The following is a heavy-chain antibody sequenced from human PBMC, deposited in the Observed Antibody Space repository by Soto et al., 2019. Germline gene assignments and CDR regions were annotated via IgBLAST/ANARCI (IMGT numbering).Heavy chain of an antibody. CDR3: ARRRLDYYDSSGYYPGDVDY. CDR2: IYYSGST. J-gene: IGHJ4*02. V-gene: IGHV4-39*01. CDR1: GGSISSSSYY. Sequence: SETLSLTCTVSGGSISSSSYYWGWIRQPPGKGLEWIGSIYYSGSTYYNPSLKSRVTISVDTSKNQFSLKLSSVTAADTAVYYCARRRLDYYDSSGYYPGDVDYWGQGTLVTVSS. D-gene: IGHD3-22*01.